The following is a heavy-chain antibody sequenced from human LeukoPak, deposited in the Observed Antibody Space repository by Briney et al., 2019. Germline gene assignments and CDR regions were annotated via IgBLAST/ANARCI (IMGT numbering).Heavy chain of an antibody. J-gene: IGHJ4*02. CDR1: GGTFSSYA. CDR3: ARERTVGGSGSYYNPSRRYYFDY. Sequence: SVKVSCKASGGTFSSYAISWVRQAPGQGLEWMGRIIPILGIANYAQKFQGRVTITADKSTSTAYMELSSLRSEDTAVYYCARERTVGGSGSYYNPSRRYYFDYWGQGTLVTVSS. CDR2: IIPILGIA. D-gene: IGHD3-10*01. V-gene: IGHV1-69*04.